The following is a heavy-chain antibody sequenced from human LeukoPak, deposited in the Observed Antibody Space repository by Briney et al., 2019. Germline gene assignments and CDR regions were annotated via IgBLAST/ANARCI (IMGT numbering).Heavy chain of an antibody. Sequence: GGSLRLSCAASGFTFSSYNMNRVRQAPGKGLEWVSSISSSSSYIYYADSVKGRFTISRDNDKNSLYLQMNSLRAEDTAVYYCARDLGQGYSSSWYVDYWGQGTLVTVSS. J-gene: IGHJ4*02. CDR2: ISSSSSYI. CDR3: ARDLGQGYSSSWYVDY. D-gene: IGHD6-13*01. V-gene: IGHV3-21*01. CDR1: GFTFSSYN.